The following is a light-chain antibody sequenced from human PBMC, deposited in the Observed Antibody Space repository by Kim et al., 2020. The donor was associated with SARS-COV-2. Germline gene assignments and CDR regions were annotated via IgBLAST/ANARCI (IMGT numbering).Light chain of an antibody. J-gene: IGKJ4*01. CDR1: NRISSN. CDR2: GAS. CDR3: QQYNNCPRVS. V-gene: IGKV3-15*01. Sequence: SPGKTRTRSVRPSNRISSNLPWYQPKPPHTPPLLISGASTRATGIPVRFSGSGSGTEFSLTISSPQSEDLSVYYCQQYNNCPRVSFGGGTKVDIK.